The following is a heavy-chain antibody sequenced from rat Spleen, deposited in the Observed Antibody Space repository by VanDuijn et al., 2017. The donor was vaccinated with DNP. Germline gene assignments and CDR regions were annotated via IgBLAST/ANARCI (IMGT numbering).Heavy chain of an antibody. CDR3: STGSSNYEGFAY. CDR2: IIYDGIRT. V-gene: IGHV5S10*01. D-gene: IGHD1-10*01. Sequence: EVQLVESGGGLVQPGRSLKLSCAASGFTFSNYYMAWVRQAPKKGLEWVATIIYDGIRTYYRDSVKGRFTISRDNAKSTLYLQMDSLRSEDTATYYCSTGSSNYEGFAYWGQGTLVTVSS. CDR1: GFTFSNYY. J-gene: IGHJ3*01.